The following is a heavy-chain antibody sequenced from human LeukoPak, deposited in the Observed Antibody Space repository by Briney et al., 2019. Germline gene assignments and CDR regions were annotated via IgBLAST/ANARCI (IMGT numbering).Heavy chain of an antibody. CDR1: GFTFSSYA. V-gene: IGHV3-30-3*01. Sequence: GGSLRLSCAASGFTFSSYAMHWVRQAPGKGLEWVAVISHDGSNKYYADSVKGRFTISRDNSKNTLYLQMNSLRAEDTAVYYCARAYDSSGYYYYYYGMDVWGQGTTVTVSS. D-gene: IGHD3-22*01. CDR3: ARAYDSSGYYYYYYGMDV. CDR2: ISHDGSNK. J-gene: IGHJ6*02.